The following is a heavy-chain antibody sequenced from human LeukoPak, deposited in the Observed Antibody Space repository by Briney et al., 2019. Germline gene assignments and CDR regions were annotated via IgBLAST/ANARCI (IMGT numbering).Heavy chain of an antibody. CDR2: IYHSGST. Sequence: SETLSLTCTISGGSISSNKYYWGWIRQPPGKGLEWIGSIYHSGSTNYNPSLKSRVTISVDKSKNQFSLKLSSVTAADTAVYYCARSSDYWGQGTLVTVSS. J-gene: IGHJ4*02. CDR3: ARSSDY. V-gene: IGHV4-39*07. CDR1: GGSISSNKYY.